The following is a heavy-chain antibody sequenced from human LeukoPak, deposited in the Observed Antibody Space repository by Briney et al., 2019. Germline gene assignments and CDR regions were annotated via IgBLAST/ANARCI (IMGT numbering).Heavy chain of an antibody. D-gene: IGHD6-19*01. J-gene: IGHJ4*02. CDR1: GFTFSSYA. CDR2: ISGSGGGT. CDR3: TLSGWYPYYFDY. V-gene: IGHV3-23*01. Sequence: GGSLRLSCAASGFTFSSYAMSWVRQAPGKGLEWVSAISGSGGGTYYADSVKGRFTTSRDNSKNTLYLQMNSLRAEDTAVYYCTLSGWYPYYFDYWGQGTLVTVSS.